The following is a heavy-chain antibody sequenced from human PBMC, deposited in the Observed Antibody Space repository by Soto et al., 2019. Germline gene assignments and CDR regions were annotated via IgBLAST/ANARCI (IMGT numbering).Heavy chain of an antibody. J-gene: IGHJ5*02. Sequence: GGSLILSWATSGFTFSSYSMNWVRQAPGKGLEWISYISPTSSTIYYADSVKGRFTVSRDNAKNSLYLQMNSLRDEDTAVYYCARDHKICTNGVCYRWFDPWGQGTLVTVSS. CDR2: ISPTSSTI. D-gene: IGHD2-8*01. CDR3: ARDHKICTNGVCYRWFDP. V-gene: IGHV3-48*02. CDR1: GFTFSSYS.